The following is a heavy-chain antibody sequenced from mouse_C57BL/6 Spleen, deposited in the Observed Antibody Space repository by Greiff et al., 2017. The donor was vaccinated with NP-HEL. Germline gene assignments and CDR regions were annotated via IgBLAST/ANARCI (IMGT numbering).Heavy chain of an antibody. D-gene: IGHD2-5*01. V-gene: IGHV5-17*01. CDR1: GFTFSDYG. J-gene: IGHJ4*01. CDR3: ARRDYYSKAYAMDY. CDR2: ISSGSSTI. Sequence: EVKLMESGGGLVKPGGSLKLSCAASGFTFSDYGMHWVRQAPEKGLEWVAYISSGSSTIYYADTVKGRFTFPRDNAKNTLFLQMTSLRSEDTAVYYCARRDYYSKAYAMDYWGQGTSVTVSS.